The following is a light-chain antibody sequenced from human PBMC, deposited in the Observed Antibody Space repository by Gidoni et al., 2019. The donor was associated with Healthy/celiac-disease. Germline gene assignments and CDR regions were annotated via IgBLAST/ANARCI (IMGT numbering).Light chain of an antibody. J-gene: IGKJ1*01. CDR3: QQYYSTPQT. V-gene: IGKV4-1*01. Sequence: DIVMTQSPDPLAVSLGERATLNCESSQSVLYSSNNKNYLAGYQQKPGQPPKLLIYWASTRESGVPDRFSGSGSGTDFTLTISSLQAEDVAVYYCQQYYSTPQTFGQGTKVEIK. CDR1: QSVLYSSNNKNY. CDR2: WAS.